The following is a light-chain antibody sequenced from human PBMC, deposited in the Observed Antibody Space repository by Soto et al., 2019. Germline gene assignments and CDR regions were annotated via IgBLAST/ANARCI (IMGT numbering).Light chain of an antibody. CDR3: QQYGRLPYT. CDR2: GAS. CDR1: QSVSSNY. V-gene: IGKV3-20*01. J-gene: IGKJ2*01. Sequence: EIVMTQSPSTLSLSPGERATLSCRASQSVSSNYLTWYQQKPGKAPSLLIYGASSRATGIPDRFSGSGSGTDFTLTITRLEPEDFAVYYCQQYGRLPYTFGQGTKLEIK.